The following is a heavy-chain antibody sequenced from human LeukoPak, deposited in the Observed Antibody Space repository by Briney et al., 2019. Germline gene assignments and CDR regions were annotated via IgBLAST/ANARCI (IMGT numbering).Heavy chain of an antibody. J-gene: IGHJ4*02. CDR3: ARDPEGLRYFVG. Sequence: GGSLRLSCAASGFTVSGNYMSWVRQAPGKGLEWVSVIYSGGSTYYADSVKGRFTISRDNSKNTLYLQMNSLRAEDTAVYYCARDPEGLRYFVGWGQGTLVTVSS. D-gene: IGHD3-9*01. V-gene: IGHV3-66*01. CDR2: IYSGGST. CDR1: GFTVSGNY.